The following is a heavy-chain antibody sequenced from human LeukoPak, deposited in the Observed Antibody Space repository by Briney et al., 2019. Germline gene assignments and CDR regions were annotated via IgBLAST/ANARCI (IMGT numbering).Heavy chain of an antibody. CDR2: ISADGST. CDR3: AKGAGPPWFDP. CDR1: GGSISSYY. V-gene: IGHV4-4*07. J-gene: IGHJ5*02. D-gene: IGHD6-19*01. Sequence: SETLSLTCTVSGGSISSYYWSWIRQPAGKGLEWIGRISADGSTNYSPSLSSRITMSVDASNNHFSLKLNSVTAADTAVYYCAKGAGPPWFDPWGQGTLVTVSS.